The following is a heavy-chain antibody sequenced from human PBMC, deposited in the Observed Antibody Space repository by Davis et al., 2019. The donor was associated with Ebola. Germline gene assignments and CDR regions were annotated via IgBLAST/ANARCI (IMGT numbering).Heavy chain of an antibody. Sequence: GSLRLSCSVSGASINSAYYYWGWIRQPPGKGLEWIGNIYYGGNTYYNPSLESRIIISADDTSRNEFSLKLRSVTAADTAVYYCARGRVRIAAAGTYGMDVWGRGTTVTVTS. V-gene: IGHV4-39*01. CDR2: IYYGGNT. J-gene: IGHJ6*02. CDR1: GASINSAYYY. D-gene: IGHD6-13*01. CDR3: ARGRVRIAAAGTYGMDV.